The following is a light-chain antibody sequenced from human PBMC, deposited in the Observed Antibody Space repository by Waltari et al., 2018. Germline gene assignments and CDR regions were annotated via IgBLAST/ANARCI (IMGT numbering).Light chain of an antibody. Sequence: DIVMTQSPLSLLVTPGEPASIPCRSSQGRRHTTGYNYLDWYQQKPGQSPQLLIYLGSNLASGVPDRFSGSGSGTDFTLKISRVEAEDVGVYYCMQALQTPYTFGQGTKLEIK. J-gene: IGKJ2*01. CDR1: QGRRHTTGYNY. CDR3: MQALQTPYT. V-gene: IGKV2-28*01. CDR2: LGS.